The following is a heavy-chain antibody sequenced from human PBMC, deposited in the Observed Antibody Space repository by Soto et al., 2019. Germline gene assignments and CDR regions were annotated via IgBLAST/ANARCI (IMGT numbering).Heavy chain of an antibody. V-gene: IGHV3-9*01. CDR2: ISWNSGSI. CDR3: TKELHRRRSSGWYGGYFDY. CDR1: GFIFDDYA. Sequence: EVQLVESGGGLVQPGRSLRLSCAASGFIFDDYAMHWVRQTPGKGLEWVAGISWNSGSIGYADSVKGRFTISRDNAKNYLYLQVNSLRAEDTALYYCTKELHRRRSSGWYGGYFDYWGQGTLVTASS. D-gene: IGHD6-19*01. J-gene: IGHJ4*02.